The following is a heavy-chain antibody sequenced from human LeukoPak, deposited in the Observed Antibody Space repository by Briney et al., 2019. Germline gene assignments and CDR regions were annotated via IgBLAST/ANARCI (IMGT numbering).Heavy chain of an antibody. J-gene: IGHJ4*02. Sequence: ASVKVSCKASGYTFTSHGISWVRQAPGQGLEWMGWISVYNAKTNYAQKLQGRVTMTTDTSTSTADMELRSLRSDDTAVYYCARDPHEFSSGWSHFEYWGQGTLVTVSS. CDR1: GYTFTSHG. D-gene: IGHD6-19*01. CDR3: ARDPHEFSSGWSHFEY. V-gene: IGHV1-18*01. CDR2: ISVYNAKT.